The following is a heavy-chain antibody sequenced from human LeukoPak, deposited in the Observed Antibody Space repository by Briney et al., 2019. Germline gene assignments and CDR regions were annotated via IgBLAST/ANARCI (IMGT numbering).Heavy chain of an antibody. D-gene: IGHD6-6*01. Sequence: RGSLRLSCAASGFTLSGYAMHWVRQAPGKGLEWVAVISYDGSNKYYADSVKGRFTISRDNSKNTLYLQMNSLRAEDTAVYYCAREQAAREEGDAFDIWGQGTMVTVSS. V-gene: IGHV3-30*19. J-gene: IGHJ3*02. CDR3: AREQAAREEGDAFDI. CDR1: GFTLSGYA. CDR2: ISYDGSNK.